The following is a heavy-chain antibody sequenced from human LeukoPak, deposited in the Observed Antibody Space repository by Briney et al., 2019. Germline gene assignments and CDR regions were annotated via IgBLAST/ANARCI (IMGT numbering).Heavy chain of an antibody. Sequence: SETLSLTCTVSGGSLSSSSYYWGWIRQPPGKGLEWIGSIYYSGSTYYNPSLKSRVTISVDTSKNQFSLKLSSVTAADTAVYYCARRITISINWFDPWGQGTLVTVSS. CDR2: IYYSGST. J-gene: IGHJ5*02. CDR3: ARRITISINWFDP. V-gene: IGHV4-39*01. CDR1: GGSLSSSSYY. D-gene: IGHD3-3*01.